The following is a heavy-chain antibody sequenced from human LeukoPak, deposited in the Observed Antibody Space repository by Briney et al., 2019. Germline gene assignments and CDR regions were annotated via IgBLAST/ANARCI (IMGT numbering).Heavy chain of an antibody. D-gene: IGHD6-13*01. CDR1: GYTFTSYY. CDR2: INPSGGST. Sequence: GASVKVSCKASGYTFTSYYMHWVRQAPGQGLEWMGIINPSGGSTSYAQKFQGRVTMTRDMPTSTVYMELSSLRSEDTAVYYCAGSAGNTHFDYWGQGTLVTVSS. CDR3: AGSAGNTHFDY. V-gene: IGHV1-46*01. J-gene: IGHJ4*02.